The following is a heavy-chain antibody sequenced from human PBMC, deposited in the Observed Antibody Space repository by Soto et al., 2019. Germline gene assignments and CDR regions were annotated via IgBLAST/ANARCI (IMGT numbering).Heavy chain of an antibody. V-gene: IGHV3-23*01. Sequence: GGSLRLSCAASAFTFSNFAMSWVRQAPGKGLEWVSVISGTGGATFYADSVKGRFTISRDNSKNTLYLQMNSLRAEDTAVYYCAKGAQIVATIRSAFDIRGHGTMVTVSS. CDR2: ISGTGGAT. J-gene: IGHJ3*02. D-gene: IGHD5-12*01. CDR1: AFTFSNFA. CDR3: AKGAQIVATIRSAFDI.